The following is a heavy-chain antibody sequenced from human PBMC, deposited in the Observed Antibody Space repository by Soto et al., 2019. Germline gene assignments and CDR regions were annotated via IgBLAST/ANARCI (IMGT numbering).Heavy chain of an antibody. V-gene: IGHV4-34*01. CDR3: ARVSDY. CDR1: GGSFIDYS. Sequence: QVLLQQWGAGRLKPSETLSLTCAVCGGSFIDYSWGWIRQSPGTGLEWIGEINHSGSANYNPSLKSRVTISVDTSKNQFSLKLYSVTAADAAVYYCARVSDYWSQGTLVTVSS. CDR2: INHSGSA. J-gene: IGHJ4*02.